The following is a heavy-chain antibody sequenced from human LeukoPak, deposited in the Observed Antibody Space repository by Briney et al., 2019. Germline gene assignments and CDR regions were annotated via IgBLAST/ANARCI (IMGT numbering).Heavy chain of an antibody. CDR3: ARCLRGYSYGRPYNWFDP. D-gene: IGHD5-18*01. CDR1: GYTFTSYG. J-gene: IGHJ5*02. V-gene: IGHV1-18*01. CDR2: TSAYNGNT. Sequence: ASVKVSCKAPGYTFTSYGISWVRQAPGQGLEWMGWTSAYNGNTNYAQKLQGRVTMTTDTSTSTAYMELRSLRSDDTAVYYCARCLRGYSYGRPYNWFDPWGQGTLVTVSS.